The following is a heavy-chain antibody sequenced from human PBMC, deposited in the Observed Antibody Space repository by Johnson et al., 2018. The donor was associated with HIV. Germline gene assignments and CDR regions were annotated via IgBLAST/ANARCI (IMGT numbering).Heavy chain of an antibody. CDR2: IFRGGNT. CDR1: VFTFGDYA. Sequence: VQLVESGGGLVQPGRSLRLSCTGSVFTFGDYAVTWVRQAPGKGLEWVSVIFRGGNTYYADSVKGRFTISRDNSKNTLYLQMNSLRAEDTAVYYCARVASIAVRPDAFDIWGQGTMVTVSS. CDR3: ARVASIAVRPDAFDI. V-gene: IGHV3-66*01. J-gene: IGHJ3*02. D-gene: IGHD6-6*01.